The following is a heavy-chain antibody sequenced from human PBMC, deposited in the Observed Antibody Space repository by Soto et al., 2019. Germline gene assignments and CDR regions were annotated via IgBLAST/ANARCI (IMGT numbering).Heavy chain of an antibody. CDR2: IYYSGST. V-gene: IGHV4-30-4*01. CDR1: GGSISSGDYY. Sequence: LSLTCTVSGGSISSGDYYWSWIRQPPGKGLEWIGYIYYSGSTYYNPSLKSRVTISVDTSKNQFSLKLSTVTAADSAVYYCAGQPTAGSFYDLGSYYYYYGMDVWGQGTTVTV. J-gene: IGHJ6*02. CDR3: AGQPTAGSFYDLGSYYYYYGMDV. D-gene: IGHD3-16*01.